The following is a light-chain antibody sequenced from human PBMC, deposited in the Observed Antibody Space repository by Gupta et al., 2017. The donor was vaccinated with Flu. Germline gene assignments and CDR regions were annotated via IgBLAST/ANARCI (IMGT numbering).Light chain of an antibody. CDR2: KAS. CDR1: QSISGW. CDR3: QQYNSYSEGT. J-gene: IGKJ2*02. V-gene: IGKV1-5*03. Sequence: DIQMTQSPSPLSASVGDRVSITCRASQSISGWLAWYQQKPGKAPKLLIYKASSLESGVPSRFSGSGSGTEFTLTISSLQPDDFATYYCQQYNSYSEGTCGQGTKLEIK.